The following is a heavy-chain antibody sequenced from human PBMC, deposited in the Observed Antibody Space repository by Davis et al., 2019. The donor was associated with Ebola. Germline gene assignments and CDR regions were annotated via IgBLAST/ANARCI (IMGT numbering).Heavy chain of an antibody. CDR1: GFTFSSYG. Sequence: GESLKISCAASGFTFSSYGMHWVRQAPGKGLEWVAVISYDGSNKYYADSVKGRFTISRDNSKNTLYLQMNSLRAEDTALYYCAKDIKWLPTDYFDYWGQGTLVTVSS. D-gene: IGHD5-12*01. CDR3: AKDIKWLPTDYFDY. CDR2: ISYDGSNK. J-gene: IGHJ4*02. V-gene: IGHV3-30*18.